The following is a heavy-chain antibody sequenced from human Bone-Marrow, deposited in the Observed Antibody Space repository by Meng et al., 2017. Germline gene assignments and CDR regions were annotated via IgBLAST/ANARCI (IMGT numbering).Heavy chain of an antibody. V-gene: IGHV7-4-1*02. D-gene: IGHD2-2*01. CDR3: ARDIVPAARGYYYYYYGMDV. CDR1: GYTFTGYY. J-gene: IGHJ6*02. CDR2: INTNTGNP. Sequence: ASVKVSCKASGYTFTGYYMHWVRQAPGQGLEWMGWINTNTGNPTYAQGFTGRFVFSLDTSVSTAYLQISSLKAEDTAVYYCARDIVPAARGYYYYYYGMDVWGQGTTVTVSS.